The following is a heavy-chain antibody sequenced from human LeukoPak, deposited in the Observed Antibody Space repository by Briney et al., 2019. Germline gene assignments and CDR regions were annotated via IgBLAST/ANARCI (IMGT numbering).Heavy chain of an antibody. J-gene: IGHJ4*01. CDR2: IYPADSDT. CDR1: GYKFSGSW. D-gene: IGHD3-10*01. V-gene: IGHV5-51*01. CDR3: ARRDAEAFGNTPLDF. Sequence: GESLKISCKGSGYKFSGSWIAWVRQMPGKGLEWMGIIYPADSDTRYSPSLQGQVAMSVDKSIATAYLQWSSRKGSATAIYYCARRDAEAFGNTPLDFWGDGTLVTASS.